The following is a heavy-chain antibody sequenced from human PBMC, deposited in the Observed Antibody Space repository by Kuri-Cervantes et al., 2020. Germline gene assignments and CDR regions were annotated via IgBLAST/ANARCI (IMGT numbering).Heavy chain of an antibody. CDR3: AKEEGNYDFWSGYLKLGVYWYFDL. J-gene: IGHJ2*01. CDR1: GFTFSSYS. V-gene: IGHV3-48*01. D-gene: IGHD3-3*01. CDR2: ISSSSSTI. Sequence: GGSLRLSCAASGFTFSSYSMNWFRQAPGKGLEWVSYISSSSSTIYYADSVKGRFTISRDNAKNSLYLQMNSLRAEDTAVYYCAKEEGNYDFWSGYLKLGVYWYFDLWGRGTLVTV.